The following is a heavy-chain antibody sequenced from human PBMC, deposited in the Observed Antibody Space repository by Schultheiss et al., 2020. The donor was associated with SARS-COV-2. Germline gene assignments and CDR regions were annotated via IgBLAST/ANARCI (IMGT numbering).Heavy chain of an antibody. Sequence: SCAASGFTFSSYGMHWVRQAPGKGLEWVAVISYDGSNKYYADSVKGRFTISRDNSKNTLYLQMNSLRAEDTAVYYCAKDEGLWEGYYFDYWGQGTLVTVSS. CDR1: GFTFSSYG. J-gene: IGHJ4*02. V-gene: IGHV3-30*18. D-gene: IGHD5-18*01. CDR3: AKDEGLWEGYYFDY. CDR2: ISYDGSNK.